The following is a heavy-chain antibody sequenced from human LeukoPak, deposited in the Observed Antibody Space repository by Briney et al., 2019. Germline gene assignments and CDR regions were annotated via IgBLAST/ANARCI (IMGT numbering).Heavy chain of an antibody. CDR1: GYTFRNYG. V-gene: IGHV1-18*01. J-gene: IGHJ5*02. D-gene: IGHD3-3*01. CDR2: ISPYSGNT. CDR3: ARLGGGYDFWSGYSNWFDP. Sequence: ASVNISCKASGYTFRNYGITWVRQAPGQGLEWMGWISPYSGNTMFAQKHQGRVALTTDASTTTAYMELRSLRSDDTAVYYCARLGGGYDFWSGYSNWFDPWGQGTLVTVSS.